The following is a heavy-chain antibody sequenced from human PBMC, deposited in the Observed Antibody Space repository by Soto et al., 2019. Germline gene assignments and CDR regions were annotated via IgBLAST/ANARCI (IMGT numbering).Heavy chain of an antibody. J-gene: IGHJ4*02. CDR2: ISSNGGST. Sequence: EVQLVESGEGLVQPGGSLRLSCAASGFTFSSYAMHWVRQAPGKGLEYVSAISSNGGSTYYADSVKGRFTISRDNSKNTLYFQMGSLRAEDMAVYYCARSQPDYSYAFDYWGQGTLVTVSS. CDR1: GFTFSSYA. V-gene: IGHV3-64*02. D-gene: IGHD4-4*01. CDR3: ARSQPDYSYAFDY.